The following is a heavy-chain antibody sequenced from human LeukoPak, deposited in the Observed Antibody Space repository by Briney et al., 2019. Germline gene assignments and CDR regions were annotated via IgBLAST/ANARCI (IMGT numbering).Heavy chain of an antibody. Sequence: ASEKVSCKASGYTFTGYYMHWVRQAPGQGLEWMGWINPNSGGTNYAQKFQGRVTMTRDTSISTAYMELSRLRSDDTAVYYCARDRWCSSTSCYYWFDPWGQGTLVTVSS. V-gene: IGHV1-2*02. J-gene: IGHJ5*02. CDR3: ARDRWCSSTSCYYWFDP. D-gene: IGHD2-2*01. CDR2: INPNSGGT. CDR1: GYTFTGYY.